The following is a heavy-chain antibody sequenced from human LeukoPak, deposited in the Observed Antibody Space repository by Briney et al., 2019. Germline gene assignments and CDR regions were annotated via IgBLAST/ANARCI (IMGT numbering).Heavy chain of an antibody. V-gene: IGHV3-30*03. D-gene: IGHD1-1*01. Sequence: GSLRLSCAASGFTFSSYGMHWVRQAPGKGLEWVAAISYDGSNKYYADSVKGRFTISRDNSKNTLYLQMNSLRAEDTAVYYCARASVEHFDYWGQGTLVTVSS. J-gene: IGHJ4*02. CDR1: GFTFSSYG. CDR3: ARASVEHFDY. CDR2: ISYDGSNK.